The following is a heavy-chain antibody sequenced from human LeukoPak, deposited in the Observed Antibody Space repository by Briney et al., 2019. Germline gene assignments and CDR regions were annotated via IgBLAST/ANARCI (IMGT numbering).Heavy chain of an antibody. D-gene: IGHD3-10*01. CDR3: ARDNSVGDIAWWFDP. CDR1: GYTFTGYY. V-gene: IGHV1-46*01. Sequence: GASVKVSCKASGYTFTGYYMHWVRLAPGQGLEWVGLINPTGTATLYAQKFQGRVTLTRDMSTSTDYMELRSLKSEDTAVYYCARDNSVGDIAWWFDPWGQGTLVTVSS. CDR2: INPTGTAT. J-gene: IGHJ5*02.